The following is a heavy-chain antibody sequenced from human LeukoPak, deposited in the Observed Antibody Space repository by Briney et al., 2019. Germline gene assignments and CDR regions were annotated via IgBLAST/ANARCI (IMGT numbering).Heavy chain of an antibody. Sequence: ASVKVSCKVSGYTLTELSMHWVRQAPGKGLEWMGGFDPEDGETIYAQKFQGRVTMTTDTSTSTAYMELRSLRSDDTAVYYCARVQTGSIDYWGQGTLVTVSS. D-gene: IGHD7-27*01. CDR1: GYTLTELS. CDR2: FDPEDGET. J-gene: IGHJ4*02. CDR3: ARVQTGSIDY. V-gene: IGHV1-24*01.